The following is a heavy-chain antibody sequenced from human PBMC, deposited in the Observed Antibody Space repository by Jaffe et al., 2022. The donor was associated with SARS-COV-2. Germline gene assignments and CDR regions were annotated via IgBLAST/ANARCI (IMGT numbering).Heavy chain of an antibody. V-gene: IGHV4-39*01. Sequence: QLQLQESGPGLVKPSETLSLTCTVSGGSISSSSYYWGWIRQPPGKGLEWIGSIYYSGSTYYNPSLKSRVTISVDTSKNQFSLKLSSVTAADTAVYYCARCLSGSYGWFDPWGQGTLVTVSS. CDR2: IYYSGST. J-gene: IGHJ5*02. CDR1: GGSISSSSYY. CDR3: ARCLSGSYGWFDP. D-gene: IGHD1-26*01.